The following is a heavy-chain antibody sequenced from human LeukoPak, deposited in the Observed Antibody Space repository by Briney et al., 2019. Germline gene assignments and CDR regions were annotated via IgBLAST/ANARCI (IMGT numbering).Heavy chain of an antibody. J-gene: IGHJ4*02. Sequence: GGSLRLSCAASGFTFSSYAMSWVRQAPGKGLEWVSAISGSGGSTYYADSVKGRFTISRDNSKNTLYLQMSSLRAEDTAVYYCAKGRSSYDSSGYYCDYWGQGTLVTVSS. CDR2: ISGSGGST. V-gene: IGHV3-23*01. CDR1: GFTFSSYA. D-gene: IGHD3-22*01. CDR3: AKGRSSYDSSGYYCDY.